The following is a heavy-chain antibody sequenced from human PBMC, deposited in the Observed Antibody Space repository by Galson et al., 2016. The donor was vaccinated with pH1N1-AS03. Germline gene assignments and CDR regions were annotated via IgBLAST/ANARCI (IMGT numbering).Heavy chain of an antibody. CDR1: GYVFGSYR. J-gene: IGHJ4*02. Sequence: VKVSCKASGYVFGSYRISWVRQAPGQGLEWMGWISVYNGNTNHAQNLQGRVTMSTDTSTTTAYMELRSLTSDDTAVYYCATYSLATGYYNLKNWGQGSLVTISS. CDR3: ATYSLATGYYNLKN. CDR2: ISVYNGNT. V-gene: IGHV1-18*01. D-gene: IGHD3-9*01.